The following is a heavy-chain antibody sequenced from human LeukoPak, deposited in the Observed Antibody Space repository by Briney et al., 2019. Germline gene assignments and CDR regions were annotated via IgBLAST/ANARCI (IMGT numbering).Heavy chain of an antibody. CDR2: INGSGGST. Sequence: GGSLRLSCAASGFTFSSYWMSWVRQAPGKGLEWVSDINGSGGSTYYADSVKGRFTISRDNSKNTLYLQMNGLRAEDTAVYYCAKRIQSAMATGYWGQGTLVTVSS. D-gene: IGHD5-18*01. CDR3: AKRIQSAMATGY. J-gene: IGHJ4*02. V-gene: IGHV3-23*01. CDR1: GFTFSSYW.